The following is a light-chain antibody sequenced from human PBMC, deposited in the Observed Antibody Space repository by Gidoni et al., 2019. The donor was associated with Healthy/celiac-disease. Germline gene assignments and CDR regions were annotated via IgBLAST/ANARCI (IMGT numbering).Light chain of an antibody. CDR1: QDLSNY. V-gene: IGKV1-16*02. Sequence: ITVNQSLSSLSASVRDRVTISYRASQDLSNYLAWFQQKPGKAPKSVIYASSSLQSGVPSKFSGTGSGTDFTLTISSLQPEDFGTYYCQQYNSPPYTFGQGTRLEI. CDR3: QQYNSPPYT. J-gene: IGKJ2*01. CDR2: ASS.